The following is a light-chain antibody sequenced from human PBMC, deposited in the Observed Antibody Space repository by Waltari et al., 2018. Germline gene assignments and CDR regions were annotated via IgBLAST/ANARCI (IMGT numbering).Light chain of an antibody. CDR3: AAWDDNVNGPI. Sequence: QSVLTQPPSASGTPGQRVTISCSGTSSNIGDNAVSWYHQVPRAAPKLLIYGNDQRPPGVPGRYSGSRSGTSASLVINGVQSEDEGDFYCAAWDDNVNGPIFGAGTRVTVL. CDR1: SSNIGDNA. CDR2: GND. V-gene: IGLV1-44*01. J-gene: IGLJ1*01.